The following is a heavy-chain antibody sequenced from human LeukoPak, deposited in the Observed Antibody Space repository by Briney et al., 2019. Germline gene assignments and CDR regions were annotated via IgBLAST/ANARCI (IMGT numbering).Heavy chain of an antibody. CDR1: GGSFSGYY. Sequence: SETLSLTCAVYGGSFSGYYWCWIRQPPGKGLEWIGEINHSGSTNYNPSLKSRVTISVDTSKNQFSLKLSSVTAADTAVYYCARDAATGKQQDYWGQGTLVTVSS. CDR2: INHSGST. J-gene: IGHJ4*02. D-gene: IGHD6-13*01. CDR3: ARDAATGKQQDY. V-gene: IGHV4-34*01.